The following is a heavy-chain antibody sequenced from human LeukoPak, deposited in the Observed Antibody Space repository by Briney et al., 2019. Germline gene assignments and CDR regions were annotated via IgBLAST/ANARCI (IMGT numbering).Heavy chain of an antibody. D-gene: IGHD2-2*01. J-gene: IGHJ4*02. CDR3: ARDRSSSDY. CDR2: ISAYNGHT. Sequence: GASVKVSCKASGYTFNNYGISWVRQAPGQGLEWMGWISAYNGHTNYVQKFQGRVTMTTDTSTSTAYMELRSLRSDDTAVYYCARDRSSSDYWGQGTLVTVSS. V-gene: IGHV1-18*01. CDR1: GYTFNNYG.